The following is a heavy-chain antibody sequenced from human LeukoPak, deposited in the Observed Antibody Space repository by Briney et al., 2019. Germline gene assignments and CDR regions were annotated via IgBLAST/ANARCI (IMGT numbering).Heavy chain of an antibody. J-gene: IGHJ4*02. V-gene: IGHV3-23*01. Sequence: PGGSLRLSCAASGFTFSSYAMSWVRQAPGKGLEWVSAISGSGGSTYYADSVKGRFTISRDNSKNTLYPQMNSLRAEDTAVYYCAKDPVEYYDSSGYHDYWGQGTLVTVSS. CDR2: ISGSGGST. CDR1: GFTFSSYA. D-gene: IGHD3-22*01. CDR3: AKDPVEYYDSSGYHDY.